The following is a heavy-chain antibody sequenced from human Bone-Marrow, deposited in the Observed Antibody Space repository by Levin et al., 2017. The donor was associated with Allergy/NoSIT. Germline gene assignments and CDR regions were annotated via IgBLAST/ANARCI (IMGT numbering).Heavy chain of an antibody. CDR1: GFSFSNYW. V-gene: IGHV3-7*01. Sequence: ASVKVSCLASGFSFSNYWLSWVRQAPGKGLEWVANIKYDGSDEYYLDSVKGRFTISRDNAENSVFLQMNSLRADDTAVYYCARLGGTDVETLYYVPNAFDFWAKGQWSPSLQ. CDR2: IKYDGSDE. J-gene: IGHJ3*01. CDR3: ARLGGTDVETLYYVPNAFDF. D-gene: IGHD3-16*01.